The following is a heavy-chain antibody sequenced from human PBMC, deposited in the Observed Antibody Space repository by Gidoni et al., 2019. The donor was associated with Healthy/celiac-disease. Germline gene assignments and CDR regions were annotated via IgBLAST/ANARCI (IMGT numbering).Heavy chain of an antibody. D-gene: IGHD3-3*01. CDR2: IRSKAYGGTT. CDR1: GFTFGDYA. CDR3: TRDPPYYDFWSGYSYFDY. V-gene: IGHV3-49*04. Sequence: EVQLVESGGGLVQPGRSLRLSCTASGFTFGDYAMSWVRQAPGKGLEWVGFIRSKAYGGTTEYAASVKGRFTISRDDSKSIAYLQMNSLKTEDTAVYYCTRDPPYYDFWSGYSYFDYWGQGTLVTVSS. J-gene: IGHJ4*02.